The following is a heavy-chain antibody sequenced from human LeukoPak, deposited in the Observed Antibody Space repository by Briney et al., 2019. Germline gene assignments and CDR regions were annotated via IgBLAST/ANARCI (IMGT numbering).Heavy chain of an antibody. CDR1: GFTFSSYA. Sequence: GGSLRLSCAASGFTFSSYAMSWVRQAPGKGLEGVSAISGSGGSTYYADSVKGRFTISRDNSKNTPYLQMNNLRAEDTAVYYCAKAPPSSPYYYDSSGYSGPPDYWGQGTLVTVSS. CDR2: ISGSGGST. V-gene: IGHV3-23*01. CDR3: AKAPPSSPYYYDSSGYSGPPDY. J-gene: IGHJ4*02. D-gene: IGHD3-22*01.